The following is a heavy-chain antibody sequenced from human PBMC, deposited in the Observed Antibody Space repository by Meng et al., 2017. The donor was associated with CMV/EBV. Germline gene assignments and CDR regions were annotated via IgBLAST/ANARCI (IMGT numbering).Heavy chain of an antibody. CDR2: IIPIFGTA. CDR3: ARRGPPADPGGLYYYYGMDV. J-gene: IGHJ6*02. V-gene: IGHV1-69*05. CDR1: GGTFSSYA. Sequence: SVKVSCKASGGTFSSYAISWVRQALGQGLEWMGGIIPIFGTANYAQKFQGRVTITTDESTSTAYMELSSLRSEDTAVYYCARRGPPADPGGLYYYYGMDVWGQGTTVTVSS. D-gene: IGHD2-2*01.